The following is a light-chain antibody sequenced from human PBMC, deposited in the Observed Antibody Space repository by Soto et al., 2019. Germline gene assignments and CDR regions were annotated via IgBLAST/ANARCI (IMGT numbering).Light chain of an antibody. CDR2: GNS. J-gene: IGLJ1*01. CDR3: QSYDSSLSGWRV. Sequence: QSVLTQPPSVSGAPGQRVTISCTGSSSNIGAGYDVHWYQQLPGTAPKLLIYGNSNRPSGVPDRFSDSKSGTSASLAITGLQAEDEADYYCQSYDSSLSGWRVFGTGTKVTVL. CDR1: SSNIGAGYD. V-gene: IGLV1-40*01.